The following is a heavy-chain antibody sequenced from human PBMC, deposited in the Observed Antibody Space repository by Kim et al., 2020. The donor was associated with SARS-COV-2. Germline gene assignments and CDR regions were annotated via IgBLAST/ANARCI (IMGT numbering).Heavy chain of an antibody. Sequence: SETLSLTCTVSGGSISSSSYYWGWIRQPPGKGLEWIGSIYYSGSTYYNPSLKSRVTISVDTSKNQFSLKLSSVTAADTAVYYCALWFGELPNDAFDIWGQGTMVTVSS. CDR1: GGSISSSSYY. V-gene: IGHV4-39*01. CDR3: ALWFGELPNDAFDI. CDR2: IYYSGST. D-gene: IGHD3-10*01. J-gene: IGHJ3*02.